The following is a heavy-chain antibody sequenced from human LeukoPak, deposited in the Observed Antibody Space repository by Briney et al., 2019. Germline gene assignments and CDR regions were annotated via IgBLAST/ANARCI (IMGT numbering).Heavy chain of an antibody. Sequence: PGGSLRLCXAASGFTFSRYWMSWVCQAPGKEQEWGANINQDGSARYHVDSVRGRFTISRDNARNSLFLQMDSLRAEDTAVYYCATMGLEPLPYYFDYWGQGTLVTVSS. J-gene: IGHJ4*02. V-gene: IGHV3-7*01. CDR3: ATMGLEPLPYYFDY. CDR2: INQDGSAR. D-gene: IGHD1-1*01. CDR1: GFTFSRYW.